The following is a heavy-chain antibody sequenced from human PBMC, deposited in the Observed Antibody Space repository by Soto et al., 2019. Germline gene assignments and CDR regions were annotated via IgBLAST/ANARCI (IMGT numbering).Heavy chain of an antibody. D-gene: IGHD6-19*01. J-gene: IGHJ5*02. CDR2: ISAYNGNT. V-gene: IGHV1-18*04. CDR1: GYAFTSYC. Sequence: ASVEVSWKASGYAFTSYCISWVLQAPGQGLEWMGWISAYNGNTNYAQKLQGRVTMTTDTSTSTAYMELRSLRSDDTAVYYCARDRAVASRNWFDPWGQGTLVTVSS. CDR3: ARDRAVASRNWFDP.